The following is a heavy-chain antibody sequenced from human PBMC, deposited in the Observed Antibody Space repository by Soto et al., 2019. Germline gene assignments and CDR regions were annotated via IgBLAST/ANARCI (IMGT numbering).Heavy chain of an antibody. D-gene: IGHD1-7*01. J-gene: IGHJ4*02. V-gene: IGHV4-4*02. CDR1: GDSISRTSW. CDR2: IYHSVNT. CDR3: ARESVTDWNYRILDY. Sequence: SETLSLTCAVSGDSISRTSWWSWVRQPPGKGLEWVGAIYHSVNTNYNPSLKSRVTISVDTSKNQFSLKLTSVTAADTAVYYCARESVTDWNYRILDYWGQGSLVTVSS.